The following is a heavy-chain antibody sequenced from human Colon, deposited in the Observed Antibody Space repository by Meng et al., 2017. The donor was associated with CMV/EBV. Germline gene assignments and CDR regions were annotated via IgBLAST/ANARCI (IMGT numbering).Heavy chain of an antibody. CDR2: IITIFGST. D-gene: IGHD2/OR15-2a*01. CDR3: ANRLARKDFGSEYYYIGKDV. CDR1: GDTVSSSG. J-gene: IGHJ6*02. Sequence: SAKVSCKASGDTVSSSGFTWVRQGPGQGLEWVGGIITIFGSTNYAQKFKGRVSITTDESRTTAYLELNSLSSEDTAVYYCANRLARKDFGSEYYYIGKDVWGQGTRVTVSS. V-gene: IGHV1-69*05.